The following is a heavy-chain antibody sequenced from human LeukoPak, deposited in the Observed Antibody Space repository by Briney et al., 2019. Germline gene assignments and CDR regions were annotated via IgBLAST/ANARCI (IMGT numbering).Heavy chain of an antibody. CDR2: ISSSGSTI. J-gene: IGHJ4*02. CDR3: ARDTAMALLDY. Sequence: GGSLRLSCAASGFTFSSYEMNWVRQAPGKGLEWVSYISSSGSTIYYADSVKGRFTISRDNAKNSLYLQMNSLRAEDTAVYYCARDTAMALLDYWGQGTLVTVSS. CDR1: GFTFSSYE. V-gene: IGHV3-48*03. D-gene: IGHD5-18*01.